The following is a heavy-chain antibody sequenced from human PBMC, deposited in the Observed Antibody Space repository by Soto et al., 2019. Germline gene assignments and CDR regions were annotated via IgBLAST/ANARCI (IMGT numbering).Heavy chain of an antibody. J-gene: IGHJ5*02. CDR2: IYYSGST. CDR1: SGSIDNVYW. V-gene: IGHV4-30-4*01. D-gene: IGHD3-22*01. Sequence: SETLSLTCVVSSGSIDNVYWWSWVRQPPGKGLEWIGYIYYSGSTYYNPSLKSRVTISVDTSKNQFSLKLSSVTAADTAVYYCARGYGYDSSGYYPAGTIPGWFDPWGQGTLVTVSS. CDR3: ARGYGYDSSGYYPAGTIPGWFDP.